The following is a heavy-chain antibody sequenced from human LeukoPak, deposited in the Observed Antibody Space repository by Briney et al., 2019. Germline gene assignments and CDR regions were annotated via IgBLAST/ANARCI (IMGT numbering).Heavy chain of an antibody. CDR3: AKVGVVVIREGAFDI. CDR2: ISWNSGSI. J-gene: IGHJ3*02. Sequence: GRSLRLSCAASGFTFDDYAMHWVQQAPGKGLEWVSGISWNSGSIGYADSVKGRFTISRDNAKNSLYLQMNSLRAEDTALYYCAKVGVVVIREGAFDIWGQGTMVTVSS. CDR1: GFTFDDYA. V-gene: IGHV3-9*01. D-gene: IGHD3-22*01.